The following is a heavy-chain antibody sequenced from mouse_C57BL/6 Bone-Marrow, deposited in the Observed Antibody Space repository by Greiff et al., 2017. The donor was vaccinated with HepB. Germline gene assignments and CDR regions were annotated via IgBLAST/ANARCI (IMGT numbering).Heavy chain of an antibody. CDR2: IYPGNSDT. CDR3: TEGYYYGSSYFDY. D-gene: IGHD1-1*01. J-gene: IGHJ2*01. CDR1: GYTFTSYW. V-gene: IGHV1-5*01. Sequence: EVQLQQSGTVLARPGASVKMSCKTSGYTFTSYWMHWVKQRPGQGLEWIGAIYPGNSDTSYNQKFKGKAKLTAVTSASTAYMELSSLTNEDSAVYYCTEGYYYGSSYFDYWGQGTTLTVSS.